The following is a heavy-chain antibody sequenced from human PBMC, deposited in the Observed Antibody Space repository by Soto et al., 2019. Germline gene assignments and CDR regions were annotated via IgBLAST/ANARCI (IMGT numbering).Heavy chain of an antibody. J-gene: IGHJ4*02. CDR1: GYTFTDYY. Sequence: ASVKVSCKASGYTFTDYYIHWVRQAPGQGLEWMGWINPNSGGTNYAEKFRGWVTITRDTSISTAYMELGGLRSDDSAVYYCARGLATYDSSGYFLYWGQGTPVTVSS. V-gene: IGHV1-2*04. CDR3: ARGLATYDSSGYFLY. D-gene: IGHD3-22*01. CDR2: INPNSGGT.